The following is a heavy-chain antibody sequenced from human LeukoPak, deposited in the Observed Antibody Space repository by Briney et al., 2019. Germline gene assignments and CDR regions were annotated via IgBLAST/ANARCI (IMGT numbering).Heavy chain of an antibody. D-gene: IGHD3-22*01. J-gene: IGHJ4*02. CDR1: GFTFSSYV. Sequence: GGSLRLSCAASGFTFSSYVMSWVRQAPGKGLEWVSGISGSGDNTYYADSVKGRFTISRDNSKNTLYVQVNSLGTEDTAAYYCAKGSYYDSSGSFYLDYWGQGTLVTVSS. CDR2: ISGSGDNT. CDR3: AKGSYYDSSGSFYLDY. V-gene: IGHV3-23*01.